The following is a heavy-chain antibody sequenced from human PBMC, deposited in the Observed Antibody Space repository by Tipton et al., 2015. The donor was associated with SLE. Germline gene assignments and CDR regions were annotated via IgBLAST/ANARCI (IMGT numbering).Heavy chain of an antibody. Sequence: SINSHYCRWIRQPPGKGLEWIGNIFDSGSTYYNPSFRSRVNISVDTSKNQFSLKLSSVTAADTAVYYCARGGSTSFDGGYYYYMDVWGKGTTVTVSS. CDR1: SINSHY. V-gene: IGHV4-59*11. CDR3: ARGGSTSFDGGYYYYMDV. J-gene: IGHJ6*03. CDR2: IFDSGST. D-gene: IGHD2-2*01.